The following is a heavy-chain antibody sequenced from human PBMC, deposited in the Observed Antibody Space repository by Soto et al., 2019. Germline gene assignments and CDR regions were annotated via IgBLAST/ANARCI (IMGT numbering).Heavy chain of an antibody. CDR1: GFTFSSYD. J-gene: IGHJ6*04. CDR3: ARAYPTYDFWSGYCMDV. Sequence: GGSLRLSCAASGFTFSSYDMHWVRQATGKGLEWVSAIGTAGDTYYPGSVKGRFTISRENAKNSLYLQMNSLRAGDTAVYYCARAYPTYDFWSGYCMDVWGKGTTVTVSS. V-gene: IGHV3-13*01. D-gene: IGHD3-3*01. CDR2: IGTAGDT.